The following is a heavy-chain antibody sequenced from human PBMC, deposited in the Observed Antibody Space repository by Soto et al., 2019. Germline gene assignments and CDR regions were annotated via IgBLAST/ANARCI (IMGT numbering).Heavy chain of an antibody. V-gene: IGHV6-1*01. CDR1: GDSVSCNSAA. Sequence: SHTLSLTCPISGDSVSCNSAAWNWIRQSPSRGLEWLGRTYYRSKWYNDYAVPVKSRITINPDTSKNQFSLQLNSVTPEDTAVYYCARDVIAAAGTLVVWFDPWGQGTLVTVSS. CDR2: TYYRSKWYN. CDR3: ARDVIAAAGTLVVWFDP. J-gene: IGHJ5*02. D-gene: IGHD6-13*01.